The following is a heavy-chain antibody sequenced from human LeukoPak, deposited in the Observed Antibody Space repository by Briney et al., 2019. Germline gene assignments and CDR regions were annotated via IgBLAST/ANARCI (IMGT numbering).Heavy chain of an antibody. CDR2: IYYSGST. CDR3: ARTSSGYPFDY. D-gene: IGHD3-22*01. Sequence: SETLSLTCTVSGGSVSSSSYYWGWIRQPPGTGLEWIGSIYYSGSTYYNPSLKSRVTISVDTSKNQFSLKLSSVTAADTAVYYCARTSSGYPFDYWGQGTLVTVSS. J-gene: IGHJ4*02. V-gene: IGHV4-39*07. CDR1: GGSVSSSSYY.